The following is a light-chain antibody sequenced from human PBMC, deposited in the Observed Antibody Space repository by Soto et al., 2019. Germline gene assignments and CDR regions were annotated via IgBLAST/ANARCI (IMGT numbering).Light chain of an antibody. V-gene: IGLV2-14*01. CDR3: YSYAGSTTRVQ. CDR1: SSDVDTYKY. CDR2: EVS. J-gene: IGLJ2*01. Sequence: QSALTQPASVSGSPGQSITISCTGTSSDVDTYKYVSWYQQHPGKAPKLMIYEVSYRPSGVSDRFSGSKSGNTASLTISGLQAEDEADYYCYSYAGSTTRVQFGGGTKLTVL.